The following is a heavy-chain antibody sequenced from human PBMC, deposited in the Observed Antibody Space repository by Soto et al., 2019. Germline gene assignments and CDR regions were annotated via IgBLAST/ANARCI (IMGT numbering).Heavy chain of an antibody. CDR2: ISGSGGST. CDR3: AKAPGYYDSSGPDY. J-gene: IGHJ4*02. Sequence: PGGSLRLSCAASGFTFSSYAMSWVRQAPGKGLEWVSAISGSGGSTYYADSVKGRFTISRDNSKNTLYLQMNSLRAEDTAVYYCAKAPGYYDSSGPDYWGQGTLVTVSS. CDR1: GFTFSSYA. D-gene: IGHD3-22*01. V-gene: IGHV3-23*01.